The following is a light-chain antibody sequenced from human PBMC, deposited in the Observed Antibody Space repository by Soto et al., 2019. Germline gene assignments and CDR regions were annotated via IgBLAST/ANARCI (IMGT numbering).Light chain of an antibody. CDR3: SSFTRSSTPYV. Sequence: QSVLTQPASVSGSPGQSITISCTGTSSDVGGYNYVSWYQQYPGKAPKLMIYDVSNRPSGVSNRFSGSKSGNTASLTISGLQAEDEADYYCSSFTRSSTPYVFGTGTKVPVL. CDR2: DVS. V-gene: IGLV2-14*03. J-gene: IGLJ1*01. CDR1: SSDVGGYNY.